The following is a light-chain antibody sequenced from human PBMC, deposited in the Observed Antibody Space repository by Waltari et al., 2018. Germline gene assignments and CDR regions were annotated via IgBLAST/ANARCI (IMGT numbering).Light chain of an antibody. CDR2: EVI. Sequence: QSALTQPPSASGSPGQSATIPCSGTSSDIGAYNSVSWYQQHPGKAPQLRIYEVIKRPSGVPPRFSGSKSGNTASLTVSELQAEDEADYYCSSYAGSNGVLFGGGTKVTVL. V-gene: IGLV2-8*01. J-gene: IGLJ2*01. CDR3: SSYAGSNGVL. CDR1: SSDIGAYNS.